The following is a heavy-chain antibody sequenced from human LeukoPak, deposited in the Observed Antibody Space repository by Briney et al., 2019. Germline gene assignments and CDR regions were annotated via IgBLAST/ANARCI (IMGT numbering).Heavy chain of an antibody. CDR1: GFTFSSYT. Sequence: GGSLRLSCAASGFTFSSYTMNWVRQAPGKGLEWVAVILYEGTSKYYADSVKGRFTISRDNSMNTLYLQMNSLRDDDTAVYYCARDGMGIRWPPCSLWADYWGQGTLVAVSS. V-gene: IGHV3-30-3*01. D-gene: IGHD1-14*01. J-gene: IGHJ4*02. CDR3: ARDGMGIRWPPCSLWADY. CDR2: ILYEGTSK.